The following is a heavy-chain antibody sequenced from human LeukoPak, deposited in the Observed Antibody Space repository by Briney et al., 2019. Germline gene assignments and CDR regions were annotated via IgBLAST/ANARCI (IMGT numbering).Heavy chain of an antibody. CDR3: AYLFGVSNFGVY. D-gene: IGHD3-10*01. V-gene: IGHV1-2*02. CDR1: GYTFCHNY. Sequence: GASVKVSCKVSGYTFCHNYMRWVRQAPGQGLEWMGWINLYTGDTNYAQNFLGRVTMTRDTSISTAYMELRSLISDDTAVYFCAYLFGVSNFGVYWGQGALVTVSS. CDR2: INLYTGDT. J-gene: IGHJ4*02.